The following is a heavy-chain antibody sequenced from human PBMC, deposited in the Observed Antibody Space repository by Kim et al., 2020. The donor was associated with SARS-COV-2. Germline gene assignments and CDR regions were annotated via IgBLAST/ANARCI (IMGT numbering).Heavy chain of an antibody. J-gene: IGHJ4*02. D-gene: IGHD3-9*01. CDR1: GFTFSSYG. CDR2: IWYDGSNK. Sequence: GGSLRLSCAASGFTFSSYGMHWVRQAPGKGLEWVAVIWYDGSNKYYADSVKGRFTISRDNSKNTLYLQMNSLRAEDTAVYYCARDIALTYDILTGLEYWGQGTLVPVSS. V-gene: IGHV3-33*01. CDR3: ARDIALTYDILTGLEY.